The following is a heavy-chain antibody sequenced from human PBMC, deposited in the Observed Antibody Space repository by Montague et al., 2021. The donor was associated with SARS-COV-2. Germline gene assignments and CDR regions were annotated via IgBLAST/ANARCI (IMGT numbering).Heavy chain of an antibody. V-gene: IGHV4-34*01. J-gene: IGHJ4*02. Sequence: SETLSLTCAVYGGSFSGYYWSWIRQPPGKGLEWIGEINQSGSTNYNPSLKSRVTLSVDTSKTQFSLKLSSLTAADTAVYYCARVAVGYYHDSSAYFDYWGQGSLVTVSA. CDR3: ARVAVGYYHDSSAYFDY. D-gene: IGHD3-22*01. CDR1: GGSFSGYY. CDR2: INQSGST.